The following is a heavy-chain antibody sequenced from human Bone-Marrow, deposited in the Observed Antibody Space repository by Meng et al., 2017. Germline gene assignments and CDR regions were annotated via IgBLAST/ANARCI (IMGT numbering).Heavy chain of an antibody. V-gene: IGHV1-69*05. CDR1: GYTFTSYD. CDR2: IIPIFGTA. J-gene: IGHJ6*02. Sequence: SVKVSCKASGYTFTSYDINWVRQATGQGLEWMGGIIPIFGTANYAQKFQGRVTITTDESTSTAYMELSSLRSEDTAVYYCARGLGRYCSGGSCYPSSIYGMDVWGQGTTVTVSS. D-gene: IGHD2-15*01. CDR3: ARGLGRYCSGGSCYPSSIYGMDV.